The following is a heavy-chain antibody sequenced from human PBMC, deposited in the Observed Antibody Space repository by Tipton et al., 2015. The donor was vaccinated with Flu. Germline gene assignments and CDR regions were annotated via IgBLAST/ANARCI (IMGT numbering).Heavy chain of an antibody. J-gene: IGHJ4*01. CDR2: IYYSGGT. V-gene: IGHV4-39*07. Sequence: TLSLTCTVSGGTISSSDYYWGWVRQPPGKRLEWIATIYYSGGTFYNPSLKSRVTSSVDTTKHQFSLELSSVTDAAAADYFCASIVRGITPSRYFDNWGQGTLVTVAS. CDR3: ASIVRGITPSRYFDN. D-gene: IGHD3-10*01. CDR1: GGTISSSDYY.